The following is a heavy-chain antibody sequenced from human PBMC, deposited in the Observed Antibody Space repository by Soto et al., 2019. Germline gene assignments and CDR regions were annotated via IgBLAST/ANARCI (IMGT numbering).Heavy chain of an antibody. V-gene: IGHV3-23*01. CDR2: ISGSGGST. J-gene: IGHJ3*02. Sequence: GGSLRLSCAASGFTFSSYAMSWVRQAPGKGLEWVSAISGSGGSTYYADSVKGRFTISRDNSKNTLYLQMNSLRAEDTAVYYCAKDLIPRQLVSNDAFDIWGQGTMVTVSS. D-gene: IGHD6-6*01. CDR1: GFTFSSYA. CDR3: AKDLIPRQLVSNDAFDI.